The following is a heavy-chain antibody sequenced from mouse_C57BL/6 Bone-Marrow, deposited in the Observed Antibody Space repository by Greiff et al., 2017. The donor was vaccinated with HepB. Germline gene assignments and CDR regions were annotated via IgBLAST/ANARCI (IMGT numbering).Heavy chain of an antibody. Sequence: QVQLQQPGAELVKPGASVKLSCKASGYTFTSYWMQWVKQRPGQGLEWIGEIDPSDSYTNYNQKFKGKATLTVDTSSSTAYMQLSSLTSEDSAVYYCARGYGYDEGYYFDYGGQGTTLTVSS. V-gene: IGHV1-50*01. D-gene: IGHD2-2*01. CDR3: ARGYGYDEGYYFDY. J-gene: IGHJ2*01. CDR1: GYTFTSYW. CDR2: IDPSDSYT.